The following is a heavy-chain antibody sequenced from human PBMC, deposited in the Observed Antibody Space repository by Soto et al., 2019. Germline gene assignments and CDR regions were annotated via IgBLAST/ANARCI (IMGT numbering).Heavy chain of an antibody. J-gene: IGHJ4*02. CDR3: ASHGPIAAAGTVFDY. D-gene: IGHD6-13*01. CDR2: IYYSGST. CDR1: GGSISSYY. Sequence: QVQLQESGPGLVKPSETLSLTCTVSGGSISSYYWSWIRQPPGKGLEWIGYIYYSGSTNYNPSLKSRVTTSVDTSKNQFSLTLSSVTAADTAVYYCASHGPIAAAGTVFDYWGQGTLVTVSS. V-gene: IGHV4-59*08.